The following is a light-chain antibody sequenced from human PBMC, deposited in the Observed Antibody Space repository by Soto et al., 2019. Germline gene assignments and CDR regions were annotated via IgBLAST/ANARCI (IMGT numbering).Light chain of an antibody. Sequence: EIVFTQSPGTLSLSPGERAILSCRASQSISNNLAWYRQKPGQAPKILIYGASTRATGIPDRFSGSGSGTDFTLTISRLEPEDFAVYYCQQYGSSPRFTFGPGTKVDIK. V-gene: IGKV3-20*01. CDR2: GAS. CDR3: QQYGSSPRFT. J-gene: IGKJ3*01. CDR1: QSISNN.